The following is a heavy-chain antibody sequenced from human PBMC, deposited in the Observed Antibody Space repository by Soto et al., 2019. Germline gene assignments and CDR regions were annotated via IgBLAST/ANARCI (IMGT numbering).Heavy chain of an antibody. V-gene: IGHV3-23*01. CDR3: AKPMEGIAVAGPYDY. J-gene: IGHJ4*02. Sequence: PGGSLRLSCAASGFTFSSYAMSRVRQAPGKGLEWVSAISGSGGSTYYADSVKGRFTISRDNSKNTLYLQMNSLRAEDTAVYHCAKPMEGIAVAGPYDYWGQGTLVTVSS. CDR2: ISGSGGST. D-gene: IGHD6-19*01. CDR1: GFTFSSYA.